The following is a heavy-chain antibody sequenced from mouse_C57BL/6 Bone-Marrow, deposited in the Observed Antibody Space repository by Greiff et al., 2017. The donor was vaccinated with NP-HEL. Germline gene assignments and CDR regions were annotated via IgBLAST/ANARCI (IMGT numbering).Heavy chain of an antibody. CDR1: GFTFNTYA. Sequence: DVMLVESNGGLVQPKGSLKLSCAASGFTFNTYAMHWVRQAPGKGLEWVARIRSKSSNYATYYADSVKDRFTISRDDSQSMLYLQMNNLKTEDTAMYYCVRDWDSSGYVPFAYWGQGTLVTVSA. J-gene: IGHJ3*01. D-gene: IGHD3-2*02. V-gene: IGHV10-3*01. CDR3: VRDWDSSGYVPFAY. CDR2: IRSKSSNYAT.